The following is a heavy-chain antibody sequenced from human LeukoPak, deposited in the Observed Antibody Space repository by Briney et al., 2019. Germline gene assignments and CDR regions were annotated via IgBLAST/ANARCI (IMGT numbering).Heavy chain of an antibody. V-gene: IGHV1-2*02. Sequence: ASVKVSCKASGYTFTGYYMHWVRQAPGQGLEWMGWINPNSGGTNYAQKFQGRVTMTRDTSISTAYMELSRLRSDETAVYYCARDGLAGTSLDYWGQGTLVTVSS. CDR3: ARDGLAGTSLDY. D-gene: IGHD6-19*01. CDR1: GYTFTGYY. CDR2: INPNSGGT. J-gene: IGHJ4*02.